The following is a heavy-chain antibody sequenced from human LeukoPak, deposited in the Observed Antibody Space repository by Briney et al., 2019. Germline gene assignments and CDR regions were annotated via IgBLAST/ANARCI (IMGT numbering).Heavy chain of an antibody. CDR2: ISPNSGGT. Sequence: ASVKVSCKASGYTFIDYYMHWVRRAPGQGLEWIGWISPNSGGTKSVQKFQGSVTMTRDTSITTVYMELSGLSFDDTAVYYCARGGGRYSVDYWGQGTLVIVSS. V-gene: IGHV1-2*02. CDR3: ARGGGRYSVDY. J-gene: IGHJ4*02. D-gene: IGHD1-26*01. CDR1: GYTFIDYY.